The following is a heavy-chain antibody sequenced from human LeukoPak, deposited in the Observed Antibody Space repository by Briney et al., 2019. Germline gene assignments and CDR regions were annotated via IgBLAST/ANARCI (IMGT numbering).Heavy chain of an antibody. D-gene: IGHD4-17*01. V-gene: IGHV3-48*01. CDR1: GFTFSSYS. J-gene: IGHJ4*02. CDR3: AREVDDGFDY. CDR2: ISSSSSTI. Sequence: PGGSLRLSCAASGFTFSSYSMNWVRQAPGKGLEWVSYISSSSSTIYYADSMKGRFTISRDNAKNSLYLQMNSLRAEDTAVYYCAREVDDGFDYWGQGTLVTVSS.